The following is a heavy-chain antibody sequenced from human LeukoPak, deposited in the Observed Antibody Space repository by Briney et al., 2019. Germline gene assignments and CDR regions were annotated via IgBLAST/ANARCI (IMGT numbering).Heavy chain of an antibody. J-gene: IGHJ4*02. Sequence: SETLSLTCGVYGGSFSGYYWSWIRQPPGKGLEWIGEINPRGSTIYNPSLTSRVTISVDTSKNQFSLEVNSVSAADTAVYYCARRSGSFSLWGQGTLVTVSS. V-gene: IGHV4-34*01. CDR1: GGSFSGYY. CDR3: ARRSGSFSL. D-gene: IGHD3-10*01. CDR2: INPRGST.